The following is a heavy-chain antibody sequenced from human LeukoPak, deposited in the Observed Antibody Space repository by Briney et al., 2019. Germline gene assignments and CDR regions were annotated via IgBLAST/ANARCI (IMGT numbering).Heavy chain of an antibody. D-gene: IGHD3-3*01. V-gene: IGHV4-39*07. J-gene: IGHJ5*02. CDR1: GDSISNSNYY. Sequence: SETLSLTCTVSGDSISNSNYYWGWIRQPPGKGLEWIGSIHYSGSSYYNPSLKSRVTISVDTSKNQFSLKLNSVTAADTAVYYCATGWSGYYWTTWGQGTLVAVSS. CDR3: ATGWSGYYWTT. CDR2: IHYSGSS.